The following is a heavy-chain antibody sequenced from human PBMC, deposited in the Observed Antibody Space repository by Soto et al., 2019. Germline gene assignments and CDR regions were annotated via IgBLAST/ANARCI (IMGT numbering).Heavy chain of an antibody. Sequence: GASVKVSCKASGYTFTSYGISWVRQAPGQGLEWMGWISAYNGNTNYAQKLQGRVTMTTDTSTSTAYMELRSLRSDDTAVYYCARDSMITFGGVIVNFDYWGQGTLVTVSS. V-gene: IGHV1-18*01. D-gene: IGHD3-16*02. CDR2: ISAYNGNT. J-gene: IGHJ4*02. CDR3: ARDSMITFGGVIVNFDY. CDR1: GYTFTSYG.